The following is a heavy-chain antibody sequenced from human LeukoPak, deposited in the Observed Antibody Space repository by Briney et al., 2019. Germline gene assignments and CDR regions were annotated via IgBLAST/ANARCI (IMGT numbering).Heavy chain of an antibody. Sequence: PGESLRLSCAASGFTFSSYSMNWVRQAPGKGLEWVSYISSSSSTIYYADSERGRFTISRDNAKHSLYLQMNSLRDEDTAVYYCARETGTERYYYYYHYGRVVWGQETTVTVS. V-gene: IGHV3-48*02. CDR3: ARETGTERYYYYYHYGRVV. D-gene: IGHD1-26*01. CDR1: GFTFSSYS. J-gene: IGHJ6*02. CDR2: ISSSSSTI.